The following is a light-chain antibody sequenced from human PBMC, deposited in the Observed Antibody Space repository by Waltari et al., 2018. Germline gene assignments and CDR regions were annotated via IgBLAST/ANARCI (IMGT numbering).Light chain of an antibody. Sequence: SCRASQSVGRAVAWYQQRPGQAPRLRIYDASSRATGIPDRFRGSGSGTDVSLTISRLEPEVFAVYYCQKYGTRPATFGQGTKVEVK. V-gene: IGKV3-20*01. J-gene: IGKJ1*01. CDR2: DAS. CDR1: QSVGRAV. CDR3: QKYGTRPAT.